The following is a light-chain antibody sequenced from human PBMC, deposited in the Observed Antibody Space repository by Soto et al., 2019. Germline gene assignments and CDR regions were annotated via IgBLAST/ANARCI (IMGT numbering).Light chain of an antibody. J-gene: IGKJ5*01. CDR1: QSFRSN. Sequence: EILMTQSPATLSVSPGERATLSCRASQSFRSNLAWYQQKPGQAPRLLIYGASTRATGVPARFSGSGSGTEFTLTISSLQSEDFEVYYCQQYNNWPRTFGQGTRLEIK. V-gene: IGKV3-15*01. CDR2: GAS. CDR3: QQYNNWPRT.